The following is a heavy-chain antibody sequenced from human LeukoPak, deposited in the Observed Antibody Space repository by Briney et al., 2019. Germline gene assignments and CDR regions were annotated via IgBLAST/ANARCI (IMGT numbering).Heavy chain of an antibody. CDR3: TKETTDTAKGGCDY. CDR2: ISWNSGSI. CDR1: GFTFDDYA. J-gene: IGHJ4*02. D-gene: IGHD5-18*01. V-gene: IGHV3-9*01. Sequence: GGSLRLSCAASGFTFDDYAMHSVRQAPGKGLEWVSGISWNSGSIGYADSVKGRFTISRDNAKNSLYLQMNSLRAEDTALYYCTKETTDTAKGGCDYWGQGTLVTVSS.